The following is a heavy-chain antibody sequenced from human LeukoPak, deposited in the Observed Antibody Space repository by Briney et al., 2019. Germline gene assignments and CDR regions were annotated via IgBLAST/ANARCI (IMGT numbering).Heavy chain of an antibody. J-gene: IGHJ4*02. Sequence: ASVKVSCKASGGTFSSYAISWVRQAPGQGLEWMGGIIPIFGTANYAQKFQGRVTITTDGSTSTAYMELSSLRSEDTAVYYCARNPKEMATIINYFDYWGQGTLVTVSS. D-gene: IGHD5-24*01. CDR2: IIPIFGTA. CDR3: ARNPKEMATIINYFDY. CDR1: GGTFSSYA. V-gene: IGHV1-69*05.